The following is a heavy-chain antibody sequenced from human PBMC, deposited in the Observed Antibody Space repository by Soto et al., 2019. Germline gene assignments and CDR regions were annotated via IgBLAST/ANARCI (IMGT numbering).Heavy chain of an antibody. D-gene: IGHD2-8*01. V-gene: IGHV3-23*01. Sequence: EVQLLESGGGLAQPGGSLRLSCAASGFTSRNNVLSWVRQAPGKGLDWVSGITGSGRDTYYADSVKGRFTISRDNSKNMVFLQMNSLRAEDTALYYCAKNGLDNSPSAIDSWGPGTLVTVSS. CDR2: ITGSGRDT. CDR1: GFTSRNNV. J-gene: IGHJ4*02. CDR3: AKNGLDNSPSAIDS.